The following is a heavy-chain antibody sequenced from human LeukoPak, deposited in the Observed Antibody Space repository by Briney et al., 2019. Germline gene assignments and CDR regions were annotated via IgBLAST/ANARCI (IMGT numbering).Heavy chain of an antibody. V-gene: IGHV3-30*03. CDR3: AREKCASPCLEDYFDY. CDR1: GFTFSNYG. CDR2: ISYDGRNQ. J-gene: IGHJ4*02. D-gene: IGHD4/OR15-4a*01. Sequence: GRSLRLSCAASGFTFSNYGIHWVRQAPGKGLEWVAIISYDGRNQYYADSVRGRFTISRDNSKNTLYLQMNSLRAEDTAIYYCAREKCASPCLEDYFDYWGQGTLVTVSS.